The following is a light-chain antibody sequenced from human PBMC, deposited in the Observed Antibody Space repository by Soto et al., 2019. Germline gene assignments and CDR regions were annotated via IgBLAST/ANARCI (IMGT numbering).Light chain of an antibody. J-gene: IGLJ2*01. CDR2: DVT. CDR1: SSDIGGYNY. V-gene: IGLV2-14*01. CDR3: SSYTSSSTLI. Sequence: QSVLTQPASVSGSPGQSITISCTGASSDIGGYNYVSWYQQHPGKAPKLMIYDVTKWPSGVSHRFSGSKSGNTASLTISGLQPEDEAYYYCSSYTSSSTLIFGGGTKLTVL.